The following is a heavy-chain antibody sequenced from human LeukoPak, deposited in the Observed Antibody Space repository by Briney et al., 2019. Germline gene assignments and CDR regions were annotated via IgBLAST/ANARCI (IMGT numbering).Heavy chain of an antibody. V-gene: IGHV1-46*01. Sequence: ASVKVSCKASGYTFTSYYMHWVRQAPGQGLEWMGIINPSGGSTSYAQKFQGRVTMTRDTSTSTVNMELSSLRSEDTAVYYCARKGGCSSTSCYRNYYYYMDVWGKGTTVTVSS. CDR2: INPSGGST. D-gene: IGHD2-2*02. CDR3: ARKGGCSSTSCYRNYYYYMDV. CDR1: GYTFTSYY. J-gene: IGHJ6*03.